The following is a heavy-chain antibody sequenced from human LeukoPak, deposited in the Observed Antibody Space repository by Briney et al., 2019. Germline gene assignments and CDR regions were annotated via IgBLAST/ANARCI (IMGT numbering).Heavy chain of an antibody. CDR3: AREDVLLRSDY. CDR2: INPSGGST. V-gene: IGHV1-46*01. J-gene: IGHJ4*02. CDR1: GYTFTSYY. Sequence: ASVTVSCKASGYTFTSYYMHWVRQAPGQGLEWMGIINPSGGSTSYAQKFQGRVTMTRDTSTSTVYMELSSLRSEDTAVYYCAREDVLLRSDYWGQGTLVTVSS. D-gene: IGHD1-26*01.